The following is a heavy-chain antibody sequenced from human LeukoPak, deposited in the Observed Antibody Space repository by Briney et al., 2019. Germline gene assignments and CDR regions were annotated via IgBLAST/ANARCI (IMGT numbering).Heavy chain of an antibody. J-gene: IGHJ4*02. CDR3: ARHSYGDYVVYFDY. CDR1: GGSFSGYY. V-gene: IGHV4-34*01. D-gene: IGHD4-17*01. Sequence: SETLSLTCAVYGGSFSGYYWSWIRQPPGKGLGWIGEINHSGSTTNNPSLKSRVTISVDTSKNQFSLKLSSVTAADTAVYYCARHSYGDYVVYFDYWGQGTLVTVSS. CDR2: INHSGST.